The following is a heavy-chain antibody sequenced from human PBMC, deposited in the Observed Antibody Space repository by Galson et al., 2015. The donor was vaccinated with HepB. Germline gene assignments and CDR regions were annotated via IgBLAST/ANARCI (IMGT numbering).Heavy chain of an antibody. CDR2: IKQDGSGE. J-gene: IGHJ6*02. D-gene: IGHD3-9*01. Sequence: SGITFSNYWMSWVRQAPGKGLEWVANIKQDGSGEYYVDSVRGRFTISGDNAKDSLYLQMNSLRAEDTAVYYCVRVGRWVRDWLDGMDVWGQGTTVTVSS. CDR3: VRVGRWVRDWLDGMDV. CDR1: GITFSNYW. V-gene: IGHV3-7*03.